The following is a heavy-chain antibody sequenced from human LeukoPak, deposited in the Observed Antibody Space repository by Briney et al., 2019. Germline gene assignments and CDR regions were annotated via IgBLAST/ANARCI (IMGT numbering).Heavy chain of an antibody. D-gene: IGHD2/OR15-2a*01. Sequence: ASVKVSCKASGYTFTSYYVHWVRQAPGQGLEWMGWVSAYNGKTNYAQSLQDRVTMTTDTSTSTVYMELRSLRSDDTALYYCARGDTFLPTHYFDPWGQGTLVIVSS. V-gene: IGHV1-18*04. CDR2: VSAYNGKT. CDR3: ARGDTFLPTHYFDP. J-gene: IGHJ5*02. CDR1: GYTFTSYY.